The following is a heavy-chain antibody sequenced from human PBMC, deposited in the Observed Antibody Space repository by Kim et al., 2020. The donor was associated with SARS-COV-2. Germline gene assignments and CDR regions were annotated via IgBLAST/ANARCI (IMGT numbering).Heavy chain of an antibody. CDR1: GLNFGDHY. D-gene: IGHD5-12*01. CDR3: TRGYSGAAVYAFDI. CDR2: IGNKAHSYTS. V-gene: IGHV3-72*01. J-gene: IGHJ3*02. Sequence: GGSLRLSCAASGLNFGDHYMDWVRQAPGGGLEWVGRIGNKAHSYTSAYAASGKDRFTIARDDGRNSLYLHMSSLKPDDTAVYHCTRGYSGAAVYAFDIWGQGTMVTVSS.